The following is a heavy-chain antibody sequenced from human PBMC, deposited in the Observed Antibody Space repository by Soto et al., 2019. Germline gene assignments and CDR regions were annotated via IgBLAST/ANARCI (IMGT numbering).Heavy chain of an antibody. J-gene: IGHJ4*02. D-gene: IGHD3-16*02. V-gene: IGHV3-30*18. CDR1: GFTFSSYA. CDR3: AKGLGELSPESYDY. CDR2: ISYDGSDK. Sequence: QVQLVESGGGVVQPGRSLRLSCAASGFTFSSYAMHWVRQAPGKGLEWVAVISYDGSDKYYADSVKGRFTISRDNPKNTLNLQMNSLRADDTAVYYCAKGLGELSPESYDYWGQGTLITVSS.